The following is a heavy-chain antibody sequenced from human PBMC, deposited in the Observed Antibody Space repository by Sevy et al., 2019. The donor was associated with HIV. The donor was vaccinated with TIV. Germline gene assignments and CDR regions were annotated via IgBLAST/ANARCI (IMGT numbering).Heavy chain of an antibody. CDR2: INYGGSI. J-gene: IGHJ4*02. D-gene: IGHD6-19*01. CDR1: GASISSSGYY. Sequence: SETLSLTCTVSGASISSSGYYWGWIRQPPGKGQEWIASINYGGSIFYNPSLKSRVSISSDTSKNQFSLKLNSMTAADTAIYYCVGPTLTYSSGWSYYDSWGEGTVVTVSS. V-gene: IGHV4-39*01. CDR3: VGPTLTYSSGWSYYDS.